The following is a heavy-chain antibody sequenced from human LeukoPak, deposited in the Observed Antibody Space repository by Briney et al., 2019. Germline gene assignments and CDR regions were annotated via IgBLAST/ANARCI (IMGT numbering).Heavy chain of an antibody. CDR2: INSDGSST. D-gene: IGHD3-16*02. J-gene: IGHJ2*01. V-gene: IGHV3-74*01. Sequence: GSLRLSCAASGFTFSSYWMHWVRQAPGKGLVWVSRINSDGSSTSYADSVKGRFTISRDNAKNTLYLQMNSLRAEDTAVYCCXXXXTIGYTPREWDYWYFDLWGRGTLVTVSS. CDR1: GFTFSSYW. CDR3: XXXXTIGYTPREWDYWYFDL.